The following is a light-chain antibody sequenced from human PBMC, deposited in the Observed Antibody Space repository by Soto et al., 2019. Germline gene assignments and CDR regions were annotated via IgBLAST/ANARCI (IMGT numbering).Light chain of an antibody. CDR1: SSDVGGYNY. CDR3: SSYTSSSTPLN. Sequence: QSALTQPASVSGSPGQSITISCTGTSSDVGGYNYVSWYQQHPGKAPKLMIYEVSNRPSGVSNRFSGSKSGNTASLTISGLQAEDEADYYCSSYTSSSTPLNFGTGTQLTVL. CDR2: EVS. J-gene: IGLJ1*01. V-gene: IGLV2-14*01.